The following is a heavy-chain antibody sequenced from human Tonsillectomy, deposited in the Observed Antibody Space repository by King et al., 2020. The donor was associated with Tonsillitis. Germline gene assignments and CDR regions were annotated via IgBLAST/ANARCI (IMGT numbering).Heavy chain of an antibody. CDR1: GFTFDDFA. D-gene: IGHD6-13*01. J-gene: IGHJ3*02. V-gene: IGHV3-9*01. CDR3: AKDKAAAGQYDAFDI. Sequence: EVQLVESGGGLVQPGRSLRLSCAASGFTFDDFAMHWVRHAPGKGLEWVSGISWNSGGIGYADSVKGRFTISRDNTKNSLYLQMNSLRAEDTALYYCAKDKAAAGQYDAFDIWGQGTMVTVSS. CDR2: ISWNSGGI.